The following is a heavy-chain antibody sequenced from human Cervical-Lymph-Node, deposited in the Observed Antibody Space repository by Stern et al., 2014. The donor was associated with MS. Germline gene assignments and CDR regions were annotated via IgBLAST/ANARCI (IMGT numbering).Heavy chain of an antibody. Sequence: VQLVESGAEVKKPGASLKISCKLSGYSFTIYYIAWVRQMTGKGLEWMGIIYPYDSYTTYSPSFQGQVTISAYKSITTAYLQWSSLRASDTAMYYCARHVQGFDYWGQGTLVTVSS. CDR3: ARHVQGFDY. V-gene: IGHV5-51*01. J-gene: IGHJ4*02. CDR1: GYSFTIYY. CDR2: IYPYDSYT.